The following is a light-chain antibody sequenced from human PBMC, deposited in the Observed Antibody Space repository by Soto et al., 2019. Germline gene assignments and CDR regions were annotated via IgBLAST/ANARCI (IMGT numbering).Light chain of an antibody. Sequence: QSALTQPASVSGSPGQSITISCTGTSSDVGSYNLVSWYQQYPGKAPKLMIYEGSKRPSGVTNRFSGSKSGNTASLTISGLQAEDEADYYCCSYAGSFTWVFGGGTQLTVL. J-gene: IGLJ3*02. CDR3: CSYAGSFTWV. V-gene: IGLV2-23*01. CDR2: EGS. CDR1: SSDVGSYNL.